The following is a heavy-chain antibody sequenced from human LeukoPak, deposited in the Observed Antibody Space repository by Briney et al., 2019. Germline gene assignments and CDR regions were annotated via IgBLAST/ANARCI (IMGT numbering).Heavy chain of an antibody. Sequence: SVKVSCKASGYTFTGYYMHWVRQAPGQGLEWMGWINPNSGGTNYAQKFRGWVTMTRDTSISTAYMELSRLRSDDTAVYYCARVGAAAANGMDVWGQGTTVTVSS. J-gene: IGHJ6*02. V-gene: IGHV1-2*04. CDR3: ARVGAAAANGMDV. CDR2: INPNSGGT. D-gene: IGHD6-13*01. CDR1: GYTFTGYY.